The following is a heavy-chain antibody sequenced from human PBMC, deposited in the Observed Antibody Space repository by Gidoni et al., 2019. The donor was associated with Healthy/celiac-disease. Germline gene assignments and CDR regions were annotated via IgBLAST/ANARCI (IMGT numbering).Heavy chain of an antibody. V-gene: IGHV3-33*01. D-gene: IGHD5-18*01. CDR2: LWYDGSNK. CDR1: GVTFRSYG. Sequence: QVQLVESGRGVVQPGRSLGRSWSAPGVTFRSYGLHWVRQAPGKGLGWVAVLWYDGSNKYYADSVKGRFTISRDNSKNTLYLQMNSLRAEDTAVYYCARDLGYSYGLINYYYYYGMDVWGQGTTVTVSS. CDR3: ARDLGYSYGLINYYYYYGMDV. J-gene: IGHJ6*02.